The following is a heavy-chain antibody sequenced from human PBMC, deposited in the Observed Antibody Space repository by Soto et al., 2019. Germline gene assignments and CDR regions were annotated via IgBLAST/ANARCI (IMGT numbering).Heavy chain of an antibody. D-gene: IGHD2-8*01. CDR1: GFTFSSYG. CDR3: ARDPLGYCTNGVCGPCDY. J-gene: IGHJ4*02. Sequence: QVQLVESGGGVVQPGRSLRLSCAASGFTFSSYGMHWVRQAPGKGLEWVAVIWCDGSNKYYADSVKGRFTISRDNSKNTLYLQMNSLRAEDTAVYYCARDPLGYCTNGVCGPCDYWGQGTLVTVSS. CDR2: IWCDGSNK. V-gene: IGHV3-33*01.